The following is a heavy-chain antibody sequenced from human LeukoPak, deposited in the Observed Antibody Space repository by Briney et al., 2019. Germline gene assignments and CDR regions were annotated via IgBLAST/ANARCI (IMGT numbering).Heavy chain of an antibody. Sequence: ASVTVSFKASGYTFTIYYMHWVRQAPGQGLEWMGIINPSGGSTSYAQKFQGRVTMTRDTSTSTVYMELSSLRSEDTAVYYCARLQSIAVAGEADYWGQGTLVTVSS. J-gene: IGHJ4*02. CDR2: INPSGGST. CDR3: ARLQSIAVAGEADY. CDR1: GYTFTIYY. V-gene: IGHV1-46*01. D-gene: IGHD6-19*01.